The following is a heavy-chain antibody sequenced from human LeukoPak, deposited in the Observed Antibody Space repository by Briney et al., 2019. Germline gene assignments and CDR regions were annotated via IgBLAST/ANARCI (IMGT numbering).Heavy chain of an antibody. J-gene: IGHJ3*02. CDR2: INPDGSEK. CDR1: GFTFSNAW. CDR3: ATEPGIGYAFDI. Sequence: PGGSLRLSCAASGFTFSNAWMSWVRQAPGKGLEWVANINPDGSEKNYAHSVKGRFTISRDNAKNSLSLQMNSLRAEDMAVYYCATEPGIGYAFDIWGQGRMVTVSS. D-gene: IGHD3-10*01. V-gene: IGHV3-7*01.